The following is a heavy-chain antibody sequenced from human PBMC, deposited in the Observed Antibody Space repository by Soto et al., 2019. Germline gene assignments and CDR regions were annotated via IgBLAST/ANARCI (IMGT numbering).Heavy chain of an antibody. V-gene: IGHV4-59*08. CDR1: GGSISSYY. D-gene: IGHD5-12*01. CDR3: VRHAQWIISAD. J-gene: IGHJ4*02. Sequence: PSETLSLTCTVSGGSISSYYWSWIRQPPGKGLEWIGYIYYSGSTNYNPSLKSRVTISVDTSKNQFSLKLSSVTAADTAVYYCVRHAQWIISADWGQGSLVTVSS. CDR2: IYYSGST.